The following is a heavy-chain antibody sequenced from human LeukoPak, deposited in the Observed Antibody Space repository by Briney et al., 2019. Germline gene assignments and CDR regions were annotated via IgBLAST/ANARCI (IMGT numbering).Heavy chain of an antibody. D-gene: IGHD2-15*01. CDR1: GGSISSRTYY. CDR2: IYFSGST. V-gene: IGHV4-39*01. J-gene: IGHJ4*02. CDR3: ARLVGAATDPFDY. Sequence: PSETLSLTCTVSGGSISSRTYYWGWIRQPPGKGLAWIGSIYFSGSTYYNPSLKSRVSVSVDTSKNQFSLKLSSVTAADTAVYYCARLVGAATDPFDYWGQGTLVTVSS.